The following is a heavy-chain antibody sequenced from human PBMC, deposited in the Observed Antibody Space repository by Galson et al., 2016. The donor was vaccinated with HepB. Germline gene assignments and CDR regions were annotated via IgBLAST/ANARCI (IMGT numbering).Heavy chain of an antibody. CDR1: GFIFSHYN. J-gene: IGHJ3*02. V-gene: IGHV3-48*01. CDR3: AKDTEYNYAYGAFDI. D-gene: IGHD5-18*01. CDR2: ISSNGETK. Sequence: SLRLSCAASGFIFSHYNMNWVRQAPGKGLEWLSYISSNGETKYYADSVKGRFTISRDNFKSTLFLQMNSLRAEDTAVYYCAKDTEYNYAYGAFDIWGQGTMVTVSS.